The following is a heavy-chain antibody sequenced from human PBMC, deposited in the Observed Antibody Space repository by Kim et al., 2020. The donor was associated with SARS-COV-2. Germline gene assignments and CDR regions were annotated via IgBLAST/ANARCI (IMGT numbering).Heavy chain of an antibody. CDR2: ISSSGSTI. CDR3: VRDHSWYYEILTNYYGMDV. Sequence: GGSLRLSCAASGFTFSDYYMSWIRQAPGKGLEWVSYISSSGSTIYYADSVKGRFTISRDNAKNSLYLQMNSLRAEDTAVYYCVRDHSWYYEILTNYYGMDVWGQGTTVTVSS. V-gene: IGHV3-11*04. J-gene: IGHJ6*02. CDR1: GFTFSDYY. D-gene: IGHD3-9*01.